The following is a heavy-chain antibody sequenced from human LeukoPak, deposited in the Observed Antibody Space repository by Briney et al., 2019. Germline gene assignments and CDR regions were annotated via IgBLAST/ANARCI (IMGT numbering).Heavy chain of an antibody. V-gene: IGHV4-59*12. J-gene: IGHJ4*02. CDR3: AIPRYYYGSGSYYRGSYFDY. CDR2: IYYSGST. D-gene: IGHD3-10*01. CDR1: GGSTSSYY. Sequence: SETLSLTCTVSGGSTSSYYWSWIRQPPGKGLEWIGYIYYSGSTNYNPSLKSRVTISVDTSKNQFSLKLSSVTAADTAVYYCAIPRYYYGSGSYYRGSYFDYWGQGTLVTVSS.